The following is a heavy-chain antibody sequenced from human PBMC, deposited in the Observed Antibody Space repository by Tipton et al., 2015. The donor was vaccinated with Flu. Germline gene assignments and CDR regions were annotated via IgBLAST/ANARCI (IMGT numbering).Heavy chain of an antibody. V-gene: IGHV3-23*01. D-gene: IGHD6-19*01. Sequence: SLRLSCAASGFTFSRYATTWVRQAPGKGLEWVSAISGSGGSTYYADSVKGRFTISRDNSKNTLYLEMNSLRAEDTAIFYCAKVIPEKVAGLDYWGQGTLVTVSS. CDR1: GFTFSRYA. J-gene: IGHJ4*02. CDR3: AKVIPEKVAGLDY. CDR2: ISGSGGST.